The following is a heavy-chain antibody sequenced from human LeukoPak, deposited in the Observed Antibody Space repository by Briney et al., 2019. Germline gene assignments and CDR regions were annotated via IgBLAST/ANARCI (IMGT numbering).Heavy chain of an antibody. J-gene: IGHJ5*02. V-gene: IGHV3-21*01. CDR1: GFTLSNYD. CDR2: ISTSSRYI. CDR3: ARADCSSSTCYLRRSWFDP. Sequence: AGGSLRLFCAASGFTLSNYDMNWVRQAPGKGLEWVSSISTSSRYIYYKDSVRGRFTISRDDAKNSLYLEMNSLRVEDTAVYYCARADCSSSTCYLRRSWFDPWGQGTLVTVSS. D-gene: IGHD2-2*01.